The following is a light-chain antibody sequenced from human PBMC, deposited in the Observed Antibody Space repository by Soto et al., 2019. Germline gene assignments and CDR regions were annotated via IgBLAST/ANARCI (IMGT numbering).Light chain of an antibody. J-gene: IGLJ3*02. V-gene: IGLV3-21*04. CDR2: YDS. CDR3: QVWDTSSDQQV. Sequence: SYELTQPPSVSVAPGKTARITCEGHNIGTTSVHWYQQKPGQAPVLVIYYDSDRPSGIPERFSGSNSGNMATLTISRVEAGDEADFYCQVWDTSSDQQVFGGGTKVTVL. CDR1: NIGTTS.